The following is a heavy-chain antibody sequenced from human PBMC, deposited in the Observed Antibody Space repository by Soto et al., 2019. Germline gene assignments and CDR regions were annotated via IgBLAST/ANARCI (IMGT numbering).Heavy chain of an antibody. CDR1: GGSISSSSYY. D-gene: IGHD3-16*02. J-gene: IGHJ4*02. V-gene: IGHV4-39*01. Sequence: SETLSLTCTVSGGSISSSSYYWGWIRQPPGKGLEWIGSIYYSGSTYYNPSLKSRVTISVDTSKNQFSLKLSSVTAADTAVYYCARHVPRGYDYIWGSYRQYYFDYWGQGTLVTVSS. CDR3: ARHVPRGYDYIWGSYRQYYFDY. CDR2: IYYSGST.